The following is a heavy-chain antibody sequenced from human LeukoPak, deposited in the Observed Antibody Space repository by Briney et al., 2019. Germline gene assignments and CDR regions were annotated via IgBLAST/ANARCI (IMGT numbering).Heavy chain of an antibody. CDR1: GFTFNSHW. CDR3: VRDRPHNWFDP. V-gene: IGHV3-74*01. CDR2: INNDGSTT. Sequence: GVSLRLSCAASGFTFNSHWMHWVRQAPGKGLVWFSRINNDGSTTTYADPVRGRFTISRDNAKNTLFLQMNSLRAEDTAVYYCVRDRPHNWFDPWGQGTLVTVSS. D-gene: IGHD6-6*01. J-gene: IGHJ5*02.